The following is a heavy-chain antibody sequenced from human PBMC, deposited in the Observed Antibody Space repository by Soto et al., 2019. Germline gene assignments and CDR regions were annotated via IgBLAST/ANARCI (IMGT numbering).Heavy chain of an antibody. CDR1: GFTFSSYG. D-gene: IGHD1-1*01. CDR2: IWYDGSNK. CDR3: ARDWNGDVFDY. Sequence: PGGSLRLSCAASGFTFSSYGMHWVRQAPGKGLEWVAIIWYDGSNKYYADSVEGRFTISRDNSKNTLSLQMNSLRAEDTAVYYCARDWNGDVFDYWGQGTLVTVSS. J-gene: IGHJ4*02. V-gene: IGHV3-33*01.